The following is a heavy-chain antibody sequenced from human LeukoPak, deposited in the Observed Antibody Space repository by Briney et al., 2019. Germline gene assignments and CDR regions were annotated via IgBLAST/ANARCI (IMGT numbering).Heavy chain of an antibody. CDR1: GYTFTGYY. D-gene: IGHD6-19*01. CDR3: ARVWGSGWYELFDY. CDR2: INPNSGGT. Sequence: ASVKVSCKASGYTFTGYYMHWVRQAPGQGLEWMGWINPNSGGTNYAQKLQGRVTMTTDTSTSTAYMELRSLRSDDTAVYYCARVWGSGWYELFDYWGQGTLVTVSS. J-gene: IGHJ4*02. V-gene: IGHV1-2*02.